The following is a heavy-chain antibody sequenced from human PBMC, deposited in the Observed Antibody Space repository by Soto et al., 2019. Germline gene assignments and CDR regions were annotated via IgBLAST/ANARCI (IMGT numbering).Heavy chain of an antibody. Sequence: ASVKVSCKASGYTFTGYYMHWVRQAPRQGLEWMGWINPNSGGTNYAQKVQGWVTMTRDTSISTAYRELSGLRSADTAVYYGARDGVATAENAFDIWGKGTMVTVSS. CDR2: INPNSGGT. D-gene: IGHD5-18*01. CDR1: GYTFTGYY. V-gene: IGHV1-2*04. CDR3: ARDGVATAENAFDI. J-gene: IGHJ3*02.